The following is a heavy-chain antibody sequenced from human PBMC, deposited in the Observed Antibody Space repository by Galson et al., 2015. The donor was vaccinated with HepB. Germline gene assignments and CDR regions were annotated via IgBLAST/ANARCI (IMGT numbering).Heavy chain of an antibody. D-gene: IGHD3-22*01. V-gene: IGHV3-11*06. J-gene: IGHJ4*02. Sequence: SLRLSCAASGFTFSDYYMSWIRQAPGKGLEWLSYISSSSSNTNYADSVKGRFTISRDNAENSLYLQMDSLRAEDTAVYYCGREYYDGSGYSPPGVGYWGQGALVTVSS. CDR2: ISSSSSNT. CDR1: GFTFSDYY. CDR3: GREYYDGSGYSPPGVGY.